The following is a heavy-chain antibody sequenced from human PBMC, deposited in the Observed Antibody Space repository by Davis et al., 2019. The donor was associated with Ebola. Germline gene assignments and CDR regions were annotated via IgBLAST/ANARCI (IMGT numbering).Heavy chain of an antibody. CDR3: ARDTRRAYLDPQEAFDI. CDR1: GYTFTSYY. Sequence: ASVKVSCKASGYTFTSYYMHWVRQAPGQGLEWIGWISPSNGNTNYAQNVQGRVTMTSDTSTNTAYMELRSLRSDDAAVYYCARDTRRAYLDPQEAFDIWGQGTLVTVSS. V-gene: IGHV1-18*04. J-gene: IGHJ3*02. CDR2: ISPSNGNT. D-gene: IGHD2/OR15-2a*01.